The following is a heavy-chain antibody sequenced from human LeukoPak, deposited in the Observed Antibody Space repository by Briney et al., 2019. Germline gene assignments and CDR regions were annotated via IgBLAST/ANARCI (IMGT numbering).Heavy chain of an antibody. CDR2: ISSSSSYI. V-gene: IGHV3-21*01. CDR1: GFTFSSYS. Sequence: GGSLRLSCAASGFTFSSYSMNWVRQAPGKGLEWVSSISSSSSYIYYADSVKGRFTISRDNAKNSLYLQMNSLRAEDTAVYYCARDRLTPEYSSSWRNYYYYYMDVWGKANTVTVSS. CDR3: ARDRLTPEYSSSWRNYYYYYMDV. D-gene: IGHD6-13*01. J-gene: IGHJ6*03.